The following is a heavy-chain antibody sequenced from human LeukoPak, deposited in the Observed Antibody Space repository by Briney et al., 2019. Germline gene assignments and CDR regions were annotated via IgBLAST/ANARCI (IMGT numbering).Heavy chain of an antibody. CDR3: VRVKGTYFDF. V-gene: IGHV3-48*01. D-gene: IGHD1-1*01. CDR1: GFTFSDYT. CDR2: ISASGSNI. Sequence: GGSLRLSCEASGFTFSDYTMNWVRQAPGKGLEWVSYISASGSNIYYLDSVKGRFTVSRDNAMNSLFLQMDRPRAEDTAVYYCVRVKGTYFDFWGQGTLVTVSS. J-gene: IGHJ4*02.